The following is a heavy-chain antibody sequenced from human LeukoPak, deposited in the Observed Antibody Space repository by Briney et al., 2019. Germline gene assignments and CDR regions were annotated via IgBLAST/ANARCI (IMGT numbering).Heavy chain of an antibody. Sequence: GGSLRLSCTASGFTFGDYAMSWVRQAPGKGLEWVGFIRSKAYGGTTEYAASVKDRFTISRDDSKSIAYLQMNSLKTEDTAVYYCTRDRRNYYDSSGYSYWGQGTLVTVSS. CDR2: IRSKAYGGTT. V-gene: IGHV3-49*04. CDR3: TRDRRNYYDSSGYSY. D-gene: IGHD3-22*01. CDR1: GFTFGDYA. J-gene: IGHJ4*02.